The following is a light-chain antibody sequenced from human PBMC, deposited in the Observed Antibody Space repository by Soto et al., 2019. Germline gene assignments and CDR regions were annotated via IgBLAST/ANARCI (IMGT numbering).Light chain of an antibody. J-gene: IGKJ2*01. CDR1: QSISSY. CDR3: QQSNSAPQT. Sequence: DILMTQSPSSLSASAGDRVTITCRASQSISSYLNWYQQKPGKAPKLLIYAASDLQSGVPFRFSGSGSGTDFTLTISSLQPEDFATYYCQQSNSAPQTFGQGTKLEIK. V-gene: IGKV1-39*01. CDR2: AAS.